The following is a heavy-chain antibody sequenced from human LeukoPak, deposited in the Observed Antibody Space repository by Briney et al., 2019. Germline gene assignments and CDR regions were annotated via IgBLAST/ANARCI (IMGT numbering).Heavy chain of an antibody. CDR2: IYTSGST. CDR1: GGSISSYY. D-gene: IGHD6-6*01. Sequence: PSETLSLTCTVSGGSISSYYWSWIRQPAGKGLEWIGRIYTSGSTNYNPSLKSRVTMSVDTSKNQFSLKLSSVTAADTAVYYCARALGIAARPDYYYYMDVWGKGTTVTVSS. CDR3: ARALGIAARPDYYYYMDV. J-gene: IGHJ6*03. V-gene: IGHV4-4*07.